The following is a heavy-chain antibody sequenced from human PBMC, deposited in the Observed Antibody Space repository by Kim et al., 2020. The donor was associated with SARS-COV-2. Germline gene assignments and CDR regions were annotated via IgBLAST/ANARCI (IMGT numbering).Heavy chain of an antibody. D-gene: IGHD6-19*01. J-gene: IGHJ6*02. Sequence: GRFTISRDNSKNTLYLQMNSLRAEDTAVYYCARTTGQWLAHYYYYYGMDVWGQGTTVTVSS. CDR3: ARTTGQWLAHYYYYYGMDV. V-gene: IGHV3-23*01.